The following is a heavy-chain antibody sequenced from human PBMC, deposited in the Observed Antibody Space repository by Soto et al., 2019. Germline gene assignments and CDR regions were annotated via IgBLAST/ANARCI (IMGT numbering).Heavy chain of an antibody. V-gene: IGHV4-59*01. Sequence: QVQLQESGPGLVKPSETLSLTCTVSGGSISGYYWGWIRQSPGKGLEWVAYIAHTGTTDYNPALKSRLTISLDTSRTQFSLKVTSVTAADTAVYYCPRGPPWMVAFDSCGHGTKVTVSP. CDR1: GGSISGYY. CDR3: PRGPPWMVAFDS. CDR2: IAHTGTT. J-gene: IGHJ3*02. D-gene: IGHD5-12*01.